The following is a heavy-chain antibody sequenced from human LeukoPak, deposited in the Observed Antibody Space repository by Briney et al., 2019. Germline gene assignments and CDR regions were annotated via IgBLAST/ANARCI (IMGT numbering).Heavy chain of an antibody. CDR1: GITFSSAW. D-gene: IGHD6-19*01. CDR3: TTGIAVAGPDAFDI. CDR2: IKSKTDGGTT. Sequence: GGSLRLSCAVSGITFSSAWLIWVRQAPGKGLEWVGRIKSKTDGGTTDYAAPVKGRFTISRDDSKNTLYLQMNSLKTEDTAVYYCTTGIAVAGPDAFDIWGQGTMVTVSS. V-gene: IGHV3-15*01. J-gene: IGHJ3*02.